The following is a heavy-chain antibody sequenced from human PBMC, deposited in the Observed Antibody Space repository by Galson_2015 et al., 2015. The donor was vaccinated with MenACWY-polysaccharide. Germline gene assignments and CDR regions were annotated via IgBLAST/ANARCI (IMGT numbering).Heavy chain of an antibody. CDR3: ARSPNDIPNWNFDY. J-gene: IGHJ4*02. V-gene: IGHV3-30*09. CDR2: IRYDGSNR. Sequence: SLRLSCAASGFTFSSYAMHWVRQAPGKGLEWVAIIRYDGSNRQYADSVKGRFAISRDNTKSTLYLQMNSLSAEDTAVYYCARSPNDIPNWNFDYWGQGTLVTVSS. D-gene: IGHD1-20*01. CDR1: GFTFSSYA.